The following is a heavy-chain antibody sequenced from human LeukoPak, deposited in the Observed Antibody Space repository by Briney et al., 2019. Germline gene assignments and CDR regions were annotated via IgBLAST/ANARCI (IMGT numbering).Heavy chain of an antibody. Sequence: GGSLRLSCSASGFTFSSYAMHWVREAPGKGLEYVSAISSNGGSTYYADSVKGRFTISRDNSKNTLYLQMSSLRAEDTAVYYCVKGPRARDYYDFWSGHLYYFDYWGQGTLVTVSS. J-gene: IGHJ4*02. D-gene: IGHD3-3*01. CDR3: VKGPRARDYYDFWSGHLYYFDY. CDR2: ISSNGGST. CDR1: GFTFSSYA. V-gene: IGHV3-64D*09.